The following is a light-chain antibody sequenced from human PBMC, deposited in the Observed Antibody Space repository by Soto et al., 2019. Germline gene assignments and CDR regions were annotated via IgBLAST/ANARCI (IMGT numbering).Light chain of an antibody. Sequence: AIRMTQSPSSFSASTGDRVTITCRASQGISSYLAWYQQKPGKAPKLLIYAASTLQSGVPSRFSGSGSGTDFTLTISCLQSEDFATYYCQQYYSYPLTFGGGNTVEIK. V-gene: IGKV1-8*01. J-gene: IGKJ4*01. CDR2: AAS. CDR1: QGISSY. CDR3: QQYYSYPLT.